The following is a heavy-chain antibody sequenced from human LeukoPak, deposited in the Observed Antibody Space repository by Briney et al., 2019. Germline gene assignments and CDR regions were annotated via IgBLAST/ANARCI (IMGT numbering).Heavy chain of an antibody. CDR2: INHRGST. J-gene: IGHJ4*02. CDR1: GGSISNDNW. D-gene: IGHD6-6*01. CDR3: ARREYSSSYDY. Sequence: PSETLSLTCAVSGGSISNDNWWSWVRQPPGKGLEWIGEINHRGSTNSNPSLKSRVTILVDKSKNQFSLKLSSVTAADTAVYYCARREYSSSYDYWGQGTLVTVSS. V-gene: IGHV4-4*02.